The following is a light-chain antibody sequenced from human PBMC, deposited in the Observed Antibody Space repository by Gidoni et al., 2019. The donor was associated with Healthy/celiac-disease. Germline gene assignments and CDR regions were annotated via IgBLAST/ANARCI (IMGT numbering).Light chain of an antibody. V-gene: IGKV1-39*01. CDR2: AAS. J-gene: IGKJ2*04. CDR3: QQSYSPRMCS. CDR1: QSISSY. Sequence: DIQMTQSPSSLSASVGDRVTITCRASQSISSYLNWYQQKPGKATKLLIYAASSLKSGVPSGCSGRGSGTDFILTISSRQPEDFATDHCQQSYSPRMCSFGQGTKLEIK.